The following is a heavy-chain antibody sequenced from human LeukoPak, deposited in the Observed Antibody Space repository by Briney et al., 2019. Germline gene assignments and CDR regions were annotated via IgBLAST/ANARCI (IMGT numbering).Heavy chain of an antibody. J-gene: IGHJ4*02. D-gene: IGHD3-9*01. CDR1: GGTFSSNA. Sequence: GASVKVSCKASGGTFSSNAISWVRQAPGQGLEWMGGIIPIFGTANYAQKFQGRVTITADESTTTAYMELSSLRSEDTAVYYCASKSPYYDILTPPVHWGQGTLVTVSS. CDR2: IIPIFGTA. CDR3: ASKSPYYDILTPPVH. V-gene: IGHV1-69*13.